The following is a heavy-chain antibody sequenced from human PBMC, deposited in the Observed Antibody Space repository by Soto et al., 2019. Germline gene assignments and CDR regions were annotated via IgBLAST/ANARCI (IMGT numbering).Heavy chain of an antibody. D-gene: IGHD2-15*01. CDR2: ISPIFGTA. CDR1: GGTFSSYA. CDR3: ARELGYCSGGSCDPPGWFDP. Sequence: QVQLVQSGAEVKKPGSSVKVSCTASGGTFSSYAISWVRQAPGQGLEWIGGISPIFGTANYAQKFQGRVTITADESTSTAYMELSSLRSEDTAVYYCARELGYCSGGSCDPPGWFDPWGQGTLVTVSS. V-gene: IGHV1-69*01. J-gene: IGHJ5*02.